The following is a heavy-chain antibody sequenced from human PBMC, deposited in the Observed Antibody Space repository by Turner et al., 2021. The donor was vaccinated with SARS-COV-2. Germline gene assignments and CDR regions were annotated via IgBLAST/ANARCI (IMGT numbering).Heavy chain of an antibody. J-gene: IGHJ4*02. CDR3: ARSVSWLQSLTVDY. CDR1: GYTFAGYY. V-gene: IGHV1-2*02. D-gene: IGHD5-12*01. Sequence: QVQLVQSGAEVKKPGASVKVSCKASGYTFAGYYIPWVRQAPGQGLKWIGWINPNSGGTNYAQRFQGRVTMTGDTSISTAYMELSTLRSDDTAVYYCARSVSWLQSLTVDYWGQGTLVTVSS. CDR2: INPNSGGT.